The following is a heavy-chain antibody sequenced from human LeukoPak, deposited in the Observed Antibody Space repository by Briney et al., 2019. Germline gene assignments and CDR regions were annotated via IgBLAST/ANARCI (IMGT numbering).Heavy chain of an antibody. CDR3: ARDDGYRGVYY. CDR2: ISSSGSTI. Sequence: GGSLRLPCAAAGFTFSDYYRSWIRQAPGKGLEWVSYISSSGSTIYYADSVKGRFTISRDNAKNSLYLQMNSLRVEDTAVYYCARDDGYRGVYYWGQGTLATVSS. D-gene: IGHD5-24*01. V-gene: IGHV3-11*04. CDR1: GFTFSDYY. J-gene: IGHJ4*02.